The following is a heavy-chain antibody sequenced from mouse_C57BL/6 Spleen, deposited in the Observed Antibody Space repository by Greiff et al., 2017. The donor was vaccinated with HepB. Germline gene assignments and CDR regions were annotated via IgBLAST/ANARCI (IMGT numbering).Heavy chain of an antibody. D-gene: IGHD4-1*01. CDR3: ARVNWDWYFDV. Sequence: ESGPGLVKPSQSLSLTCSVPGYSITSGYYWNWIRQFPGNKLEWMGYISYDGSNNYNPSLKNRISITRDTSKNQFFLKLNSVTTEDTATYYCARVNWDWYFDVWGTGTTVTVSS. J-gene: IGHJ1*03. CDR2: ISYDGSN. CDR1: GYSITSGYY. V-gene: IGHV3-6*01.